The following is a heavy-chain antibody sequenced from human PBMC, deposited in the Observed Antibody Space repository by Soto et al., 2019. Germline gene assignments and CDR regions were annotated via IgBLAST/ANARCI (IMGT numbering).Heavy chain of an antibody. CDR3: ARLLQYYDFFWSRRVENLIDY. D-gene: IGHD3-3*01. CDR1: GFTFSSYW. V-gene: IGHV3-7*01. J-gene: IGHJ4*02. Sequence: GGSLRLSCAASGFTFSSYWMSWVRQAPGKGLEWVANIKQDGSEKYYVDSVKGRFTISRDNAKNSLYLQMNSLRAEDTAVYYCARLLQYYDFFWSRRVENLIDYWGQGTLVTVSS. CDR2: IKQDGSEK.